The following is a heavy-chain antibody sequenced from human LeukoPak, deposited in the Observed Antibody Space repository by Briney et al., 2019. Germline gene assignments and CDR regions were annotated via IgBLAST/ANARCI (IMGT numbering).Heavy chain of an antibody. CDR3: VEGGAPSYYDGSGDAYFDY. CDR2: ISGSGGRT. D-gene: IGHD3-22*01. CDR1: GFTFSSYA. V-gene: IGHV3-23*01. J-gene: IGHJ4*02. Sequence: PGGSLRLSCAASGFTFSSYAMSWVRQAPGKGLEWVSAISGSGGRTSYADSVKGRFTVSRDNSKNTLYLQMNSLRAEDTAVYFCVEGGAPSYYDGSGDAYFDYWGQGTLVTVSS.